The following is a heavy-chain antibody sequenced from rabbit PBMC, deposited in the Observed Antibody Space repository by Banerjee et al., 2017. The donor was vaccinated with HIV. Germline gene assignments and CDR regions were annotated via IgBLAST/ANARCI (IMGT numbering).Heavy chain of an antibody. D-gene: IGHD1-1*01. CDR3: ARGDYDANYFNL. CDR1: GFDFSSGYD. V-gene: IGHV1S40*01. J-gene: IGHJ4*01. CDR2: IYTGSGHI. Sequence: QSLEESGGDLVKPGASLKVSCKASGFDFSSGYDMCWVRQAPGKGLEWIGCIYTGSGHIYYASWAKGRFTISKTSSTTVTLQMTSLTAADTATYFCARGDYDANYFNLWGPGTLVTVS.